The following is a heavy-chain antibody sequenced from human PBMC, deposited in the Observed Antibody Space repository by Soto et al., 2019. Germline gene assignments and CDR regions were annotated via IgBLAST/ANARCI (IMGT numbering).Heavy chain of an antibody. CDR1: GFTFSSDA. CDR3: VRSXGGYSYATPIXY. V-gene: IGHV3-64*01. J-gene: IGHJ4*02. D-gene: IGHD5-18*01. CDR2: INSNGGST. Sequence: PGGSLMLSCAASGFTFSSDAMHWVRQAPGKGLEYVSAINSNGGSTDYANSVKGRFTISRDNSKNTLCLQMGSLRAEDMAVYYCVRSXGGYSYATPIXYWGQGTLVXVSS.